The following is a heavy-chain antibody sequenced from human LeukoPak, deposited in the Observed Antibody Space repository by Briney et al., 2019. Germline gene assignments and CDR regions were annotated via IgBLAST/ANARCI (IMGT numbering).Heavy chain of an antibody. D-gene: IGHD6-13*01. CDR2: VSSRSSYI. CDR1: GFTFSSYS. Sequence: GGSLRLSCAASGFTFSSYSMNWVRQAPGKGLEWVSSVSSRSSYIYYADSVKGRFTISRDDAKNSLNLQMNSLRAEDTAVYYCARVLAAAGTLHFDHWGQGVLVSVSS. J-gene: IGHJ4*02. V-gene: IGHV3-21*01. CDR3: ARVLAAAGTLHFDH.